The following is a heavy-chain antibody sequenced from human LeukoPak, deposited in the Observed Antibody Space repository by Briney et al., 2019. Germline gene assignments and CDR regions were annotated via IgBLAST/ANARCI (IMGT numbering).Heavy chain of an antibody. V-gene: IGHV4-39*01. CDR1: GASISSSSYY. Sequence: PSETLSLTCTVSGASISSSSYYWGWIRQPPGKGLAWVGSIYHSGSTYYNPSLKSRVTISVDTSKNQFSLRLSSVTAADTAMYYCARHLSWSGYPKVDYWGQGTLVTVSS. CDR2: IYHSGST. D-gene: IGHD3-3*01. CDR3: ARHLSWSGYPKVDY. J-gene: IGHJ4*02.